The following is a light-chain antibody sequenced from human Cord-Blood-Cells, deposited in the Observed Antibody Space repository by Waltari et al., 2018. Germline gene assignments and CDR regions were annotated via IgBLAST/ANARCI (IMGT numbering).Light chain of an antibody. CDR3: CSYAGSYTWV. CDR1: SSDVGGYNY. CDR2: DVS. J-gene: IGLJ3*02. Sequence: QSALTQPRSVSGSPGQSVTISCTGTSSDVGGYNYVSWYQQHPGKAPKLMIYDVSRRPSGGPDRFSDSKSGNTASLTISGLQAEDEADYYCCSYAGSYTWVFGGGTKLTVL. V-gene: IGLV2-11*01.